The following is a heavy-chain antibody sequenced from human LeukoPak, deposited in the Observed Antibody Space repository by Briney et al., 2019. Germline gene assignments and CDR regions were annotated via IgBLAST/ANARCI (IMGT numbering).Heavy chain of an antibody. CDR2: ISYSGKT. CDR1: GGSISSYY. V-gene: IGHV4-59*01. D-gene: IGHD3-9*01. Sequence: SETLSLTCTVSGGSISSYYWSWIRQPPGKGLEWLGYISYSGKTIYNPSLKSRLTISVDRSKTRFSLQLNSVTAADTAVYYCARDVRALTGFDWNFYMDIWGKGTTVTVSS. J-gene: IGHJ6*03. CDR3: ARDVRALTGFDWNFYMDI.